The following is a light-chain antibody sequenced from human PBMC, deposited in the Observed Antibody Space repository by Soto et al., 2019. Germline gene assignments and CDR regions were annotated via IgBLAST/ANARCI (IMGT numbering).Light chain of an antibody. V-gene: IGKV1-9*01. CDR1: QGISSY. CDR3: QQHNSYPVT. Sequence: IQLTQSPSFLSASVGDRVTITCRASQGISSYLAWYQQKPGKAPKLLIYTASTLQSGVPSRFSGSGSVTEFTLTFSSLQPEDFATYYCQQHNSYPVTFGGGTKVEIK. J-gene: IGKJ4*01. CDR2: TAS.